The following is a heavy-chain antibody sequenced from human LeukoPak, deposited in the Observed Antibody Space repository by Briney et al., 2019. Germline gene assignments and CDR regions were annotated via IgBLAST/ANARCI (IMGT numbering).Heavy chain of an antibody. D-gene: IGHD1-7*01. V-gene: IGHV1-18*01. CDR2: ISAYNGNT. J-gene: IGHJ6*02. Sequence: GASVKVSCKASGYTFTSYGISWVRQAPGQGLEWMGWISAYNGNTNYAQKLQGRVTMTTDTSTSTAYMELRSLRSDDTAVYYCARVNYDDYRYGMDVWGQGTQVTVSS. CDR1: GYTFTSYG. CDR3: ARVNYDDYRYGMDV.